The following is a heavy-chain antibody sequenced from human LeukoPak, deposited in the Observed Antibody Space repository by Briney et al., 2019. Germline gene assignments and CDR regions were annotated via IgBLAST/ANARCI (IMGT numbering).Heavy chain of an antibody. J-gene: IGHJ6*03. CDR1: GGSISRYY. CDR3: ASGQVVVPAAPGNYYCMDV. D-gene: IGHD2-2*01. V-gene: IGHV4-59*01. Sequence: SETLSLTCTVSGGSISRYYWSWIRQPPGKGLEWIGYIYYSGSTNYNPSLKSRVTISVDTSKNQFSLKLSSVTAADTAVYYCASGQVVVPAAPGNYYCMDVWGKGTTVTVSS. CDR2: IYYSGST.